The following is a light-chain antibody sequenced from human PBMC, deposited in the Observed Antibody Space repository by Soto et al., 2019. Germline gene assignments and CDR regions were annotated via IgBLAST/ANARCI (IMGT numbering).Light chain of an antibody. CDR1: SSDVGGYHY. V-gene: IGLV2-14*01. CDR2: EVT. Sequence: QSALAQPASVSGSPGQSITISCTGTSSDVGGYHYVSWYQHRPGRVPKLIIYEVTNRASGVTNRFSASKSGNTASLTISGLLADDEADYYCTSYTSSGTLVFGGGTKVTV. CDR3: TSYTSSGTLV. J-gene: IGLJ3*02.